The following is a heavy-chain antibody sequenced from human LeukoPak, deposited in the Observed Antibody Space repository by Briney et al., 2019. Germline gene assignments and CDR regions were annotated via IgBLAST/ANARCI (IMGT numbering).Heavy chain of an antibody. J-gene: IGHJ6*03. CDR2: ISASGHYI. V-gene: IGHV3-23*01. CDR1: GFTFRSFA. Sequence: PGGSLRLSCEASGFTFRSFAMSWVRQAPGKGLEWLSGISASGHYIYQADSVKGRFTISRDNSKNTLYIEINSLRVEVTAVYYCARDGSWGDYQFYFYMDVWGKGTRVTVSS. D-gene: IGHD2-2*01. CDR3: ARDGSWGDYQFYFYMDV.